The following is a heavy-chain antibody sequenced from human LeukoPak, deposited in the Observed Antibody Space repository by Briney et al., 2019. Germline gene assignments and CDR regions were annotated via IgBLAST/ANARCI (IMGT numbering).Heavy chain of an antibody. CDR2: IYYTGNT. J-gene: IGHJ5*02. V-gene: IGHV4-31*03. CDR3: ARPVSGSKNWFDP. CDR1: GGFISSGGYY. Sequence: SQTLSLTCTVAGGFISSGGYYWSWIRQCPGKGLEWIGYIYYTGNTYYNPSLKSRVAISVDTPKNQFSLKLSSVTAADTAVYYCARPVSGSKNWFDPWGQGTLVTVSS. D-gene: IGHD6-19*01.